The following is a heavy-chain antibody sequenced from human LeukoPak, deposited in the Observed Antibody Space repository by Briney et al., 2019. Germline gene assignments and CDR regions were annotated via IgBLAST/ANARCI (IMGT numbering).Heavy chain of an antibody. J-gene: IGHJ4*02. CDR1: GLTLSGYW. D-gene: IGHD1/OR15-1a*01. CDR2: IDSDGSGT. CDR3: STVEHF. V-gene: IGHV3-74*01. Sequence: GGSPRLSCSASGLTLSGYWMHWFRQIPGKGLVWVSRIDSDGSGTSYADSVKGRFTISRDDVKNMLYLQMNSLRVEDTGLYYCSTVEHFWGQGTLVTVSS.